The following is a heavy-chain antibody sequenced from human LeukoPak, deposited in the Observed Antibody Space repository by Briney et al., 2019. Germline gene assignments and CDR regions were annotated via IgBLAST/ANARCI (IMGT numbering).Heavy chain of an antibody. CDR2: IYHSGST. D-gene: IGHD3-3*01. CDR1: GGSISSSNW. J-gene: IGHJ4*02. Sequence: SETLSLTCAVSGGSISSSNWWSWVRQPPGEGLEWIGEIYHSGSTNYNPSLKRRVTISVDKSKNQFSLKLSSVTAADTAVYYCARESILEWLLDYWGQGTLVTVSS. CDR3: ARESILEWLLDY. V-gene: IGHV4-4*02.